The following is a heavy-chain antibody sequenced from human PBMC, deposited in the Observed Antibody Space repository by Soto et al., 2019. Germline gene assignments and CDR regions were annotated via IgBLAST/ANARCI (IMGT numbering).Heavy chain of an antibody. V-gene: IGHV3-23*01. Sequence: GSLRLSCAASGFTFSSYAMSWVRQAPGKGLEWVSAISGSGGSTYYADSVKGRFTISRDNSKNTLYLQMNSLRAEDTAVYYCAKDPSLRGRWIQLFDYWGQGTLVTVSS. CDR2: ISGSGGST. CDR3: AKDPSLRGRWIQLFDY. CDR1: GFTFSSYA. D-gene: IGHD5-18*01. J-gene: IGHJ4*02.